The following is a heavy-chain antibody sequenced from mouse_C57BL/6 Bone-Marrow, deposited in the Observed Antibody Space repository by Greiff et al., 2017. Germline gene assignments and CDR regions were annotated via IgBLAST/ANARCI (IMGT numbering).Heavy chain of an antibody. CDR3: ARDWLRPYAMDY. Sequence: QVQLKQSGAELARPGASVKLSCKASGYTFTSYGISWVKQRTGQGLEWIGEIYPRSGNTYYNEKFKGKATLTADKSSSTAYMELRSLTSEDSAVYFCARDWLRPYAMDYWGQGTSVTVSS. J-gene: IGHJ4*01. CDR1: GYTFTSYG. CDR2: IYPRSGNT. V-gene: IGHV1-81*01. D-gene: IGHD2-2*01.